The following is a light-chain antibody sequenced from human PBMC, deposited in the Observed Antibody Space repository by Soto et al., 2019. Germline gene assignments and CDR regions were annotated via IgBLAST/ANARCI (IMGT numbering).Light chain of an antibody. J-gene: IGLJ2*01. V-gene: IGLV2-23*01. CDR1: SSDVGSYNL. CDR2: EGS. CDR3: AAWDDSLTGLL. Sequence: QSVLTQPASVSGSPGQSITISCTGTSSDVGSYNLVSWYQQHPTKAPKLLIFEGSKRPSGVSNRFSGSKSGNTASLTISGLQAVDEADYYCAAWDDSLTGLLIGGGTQLTVL.